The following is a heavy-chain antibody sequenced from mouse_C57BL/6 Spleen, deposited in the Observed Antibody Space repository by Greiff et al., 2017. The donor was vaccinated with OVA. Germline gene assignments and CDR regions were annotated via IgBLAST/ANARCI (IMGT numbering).Heavy chain of an antibody. D-gene: IGHD2-2*01. V-gene: IGHV4-1*01. CDR2: INPDSSTI. CDR3: ARPYDGYNWYCDV. Sequence: EVKLLESGGGLVQPGGSLKLSCAASGFDFSRYWMSWVRRAPGQGLEWIGEINPDSSTINYAPSLKDKFIISRDNAKNTLYLQMSKVRSEDTALYYCARPYDGYNWYCDVWGTGTTVTVSS. J-gene: IGHJ1*03. CDR1: GFDFSRYW.